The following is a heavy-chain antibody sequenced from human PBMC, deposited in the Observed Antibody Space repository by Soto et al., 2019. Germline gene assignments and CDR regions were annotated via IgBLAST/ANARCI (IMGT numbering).Heavy chain of an antibody. CDR1: GYTFTSHD. V-gene: IGHV1-8*01. Sequence: GASVKVSCKASGYTFTSHDINWMRQTTGQGLEWMGWMNPNSGHTNYAQKFQGRVTMTRDTSISTAYMELTNLRSEDTAIYYCASDMSTTWGQGTLVTFSS. CDR3: ASDMSTT. D-gene: IGHD3-16*01. J-gene: IGHJ5*02. CDR2: MNPNSGHT.